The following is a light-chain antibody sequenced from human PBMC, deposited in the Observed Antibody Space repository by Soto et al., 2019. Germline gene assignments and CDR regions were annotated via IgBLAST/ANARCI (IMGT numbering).Light chain of an antibody. Sequence: EIVLTQSPGTLSLSPGEGATLSCRVIQSVTSNYIAWYQQKTGQEPRLLIYGASSSAPGIADRFSGSGCGTAFTLTISRREAADFAVYYCQRYGSSRPWTFGQGTKVDIK. CDR2: GAS. CDR1: QSVTSNY. CDR3: QRYGSSRPWT. J-gene: IGKJ1*01. V-gene: IGKV3-20*01.